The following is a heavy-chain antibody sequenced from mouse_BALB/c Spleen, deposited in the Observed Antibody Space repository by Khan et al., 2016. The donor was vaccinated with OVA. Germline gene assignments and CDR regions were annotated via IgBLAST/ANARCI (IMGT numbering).Heavy chain of an antibody. Sequence: EVQLQQSGAELVKPGASVKLSCTASGFNIKDTYMHWVKQRPEQGLEWIGRIDPANGTTKSDPKFQGKAIITADKSSNTAYLQLSNLTSGDTAVYCWAGIDAWGQGTTVTVSS. CDR2: IDPANGTT. J-gene: IGHJ2*01. CDR3: AGIDA. CDR1: GFNIKDTY. V-gene: IGHV14-3*02.